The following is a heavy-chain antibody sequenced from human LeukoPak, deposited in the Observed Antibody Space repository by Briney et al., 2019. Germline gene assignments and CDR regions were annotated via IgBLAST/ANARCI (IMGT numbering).Heavy chain of an antibody. D-gene: IGHD7-27*01. CDR1: GFTFSSYE. CDR3: AASLGPRDY. J-gene: IGHJ4*02. V-gene: IGHV3-48*03. CDR2: ITSTSNSI. Sequence: GGSLTLSCAASGFTFSSYETNWVRQAPGKGLEWISYITSTSNSIYYAEPVKGRFTISRDNTKNSLYLQMDSLKVEDTALYFCAASLGPRDYWGQGILVTVSS.